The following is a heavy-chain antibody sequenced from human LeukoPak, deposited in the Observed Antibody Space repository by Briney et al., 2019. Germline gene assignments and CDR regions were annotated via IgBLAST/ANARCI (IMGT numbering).Heavy chain of an antibody. CDR1: GGSISSSSYY. Sequence: PSETLSLTCTVSGGSISSSSYYWGWIRQPPGKGLGWIGYIYYSGSTNYNPSLKSRVTISVDTSKNQFSLKLRSVTAADTAVYYCARGFDSKSTYSDYWGQGTLVTVSS. V-gene: IGHV4-61*05. J-gene: IGHJ4*02. D-gene: IGHD5-12*01. CDR3: ARGFDSKSTYSDY. CDR2: IYYSGST.